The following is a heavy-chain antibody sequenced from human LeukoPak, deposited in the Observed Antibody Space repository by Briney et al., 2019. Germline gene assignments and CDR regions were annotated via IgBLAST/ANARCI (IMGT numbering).Heavy chain of an antibody. CDR3: ARDFWDIVVVPAARHPPGDY. CDR2: ISAYNGNT. V-gene: IGHV1-18*01. Sequence: GASVMVSCKASGYTFTSYGISWVRQAPGQGLEWMGWISAYNGNTNYAQKLQGRVTMTTDTSTSTAYMELRSLRSDDTAVYYCARDFWDIVVVPAARHPPGDYWGQGTLVTVSS. CDR1: GYTFTSYG. J-gene: IGHJ4*02. D-gene: IGHD2-2*01.